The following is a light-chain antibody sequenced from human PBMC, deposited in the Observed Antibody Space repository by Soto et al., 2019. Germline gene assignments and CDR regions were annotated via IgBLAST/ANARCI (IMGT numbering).Light chain of an antibody. Sequence: EIVLTQSPGTLSMSPGERATISCRASQSVSSNYLAWYQQKPGQAPRLLIYGASTRATGIPARFSGSGSGTEFTLSISSLQSEDFAVYYCQQYNNWPRTFGQGTKVDIK. CDR2: GAS. J-gene: IGKJ1*01. V-gene: IGKV3-15*01. CDR3: QQYNNWPRT. CDR1: QSVSSN.